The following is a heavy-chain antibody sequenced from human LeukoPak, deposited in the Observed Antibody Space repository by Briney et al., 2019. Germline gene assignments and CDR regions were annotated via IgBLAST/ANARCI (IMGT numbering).Heavy chain of an antibody. CDR1: GFTFSSYG. CDR2: IRYDGSNK. Sequence: GGSLRLSCAASGFTFSSYGMHWVRQAPGKGLEGVAFIRYDGSNKYYADSVKGLFTISRDNSKNTLYLQMTSLRAEDTAVYYCAKDSVRTTVTTPLDYWGQGTLVTVSS. CDR3: AKDSVRTTVTTPLDY. J-gene: IGHJ4*02. V-gene: IGHV3-30*02. D-gene: IGHD4-11*01.